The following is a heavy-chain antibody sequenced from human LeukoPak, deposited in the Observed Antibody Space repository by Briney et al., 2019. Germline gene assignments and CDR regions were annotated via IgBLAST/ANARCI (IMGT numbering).Heavy chain of an antibody. D-gene: IGHD6-19*01. V-gene: IGHV4-39*07. CDR1: RGSISSSSYY. J-gene: IGHJ4*02. Sequence: SETLSLTCSVSRGSISSSSYYWGWIRQPPGKGLEWIGNIYYRGNTYFNPSLKSRVIISVDTSKNQFSLKLTSVTAADTAMYYCARDGGSDQYYFDNWGQGTLVTVSS. CDR2: IYYRGNT. CDR3: ARDGGSDQYYFDN.